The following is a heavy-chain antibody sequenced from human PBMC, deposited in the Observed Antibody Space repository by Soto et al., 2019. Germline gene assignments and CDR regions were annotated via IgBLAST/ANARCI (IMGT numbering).Heavy chain of an antibody. CDR2: ISGSGGST. D-gene: IGHD2-8*01. V-gene: IGHV3-23*01. J-gene: IGHJ1*01. CDR1: GFTFSSYG. CDR3: AKDSPVGVPLMRDLHD. Sequence: EVQLLESGGGLVQPGGSLRLSCAAYGFTFSSYGMSWVRQAPGKGLELVSVISGSGGSTYYADSVKGRFTLCRDNSKNTVYMQMNSLRVEDTAVYYCAKDSPVGVPLMRDLHDWGQGSLVT.